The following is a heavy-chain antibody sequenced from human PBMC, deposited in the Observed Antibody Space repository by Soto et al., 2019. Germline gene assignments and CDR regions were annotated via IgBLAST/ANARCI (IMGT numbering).Heavy chain of an antibody. CDR2: IFSNDEK. CDR3: ARTFITGTTGWFDP. D-gene: IGHD1-20*01. J-gene: IGHJ5*02. V-gene: IGHV2-26*01. CDR1: GFSLSNARMG. Sequence: QVTLKESGPVLVKPTETLTLTCTVSGFSLSNARMGVSWIRQPPGKALEWLAHIFSNDEKSYSTSLKSRLTIPKEPPKSQVVLTMTNMDPVEKATYYCARTFITGTTGWFDPWGQGTLVTVSS.